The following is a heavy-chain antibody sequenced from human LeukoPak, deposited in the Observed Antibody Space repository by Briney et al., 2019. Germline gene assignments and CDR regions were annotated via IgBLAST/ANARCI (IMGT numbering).Heavy chain of an antibody. V-gene: IGHV3-30*02. Sequence: AGGSLRLSCAASGFTFSSYGMHWVRQAPGKGLEWVAFIRYDGSNKYYADSVKGRFTISRDNSKNTLYLQMNSLRGEDTAVYYCARLRCSGGSCYSVEGDAFDIWGQGTMVTVSS. CDR1: GFTFSSYG. D-gene: IGHD2-15*01. CDR2: IRYDGSNK. J-gene: IGHJ3*02. CDR3: ARLRCSGGSCYSVEGDAFDI.